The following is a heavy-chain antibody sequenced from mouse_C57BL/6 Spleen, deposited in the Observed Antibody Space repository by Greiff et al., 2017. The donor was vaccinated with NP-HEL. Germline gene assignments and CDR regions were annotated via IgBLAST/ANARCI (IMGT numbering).Heavy chain of an antibody. J-gene: IGHJ2*01. CDR1: GFTFSNYW. CDR2: IRLKSDNYAT. CDR3: TGEWDEGY. Sequence: EVKLVESGGGLVQPGGSMKLSCVASGFTFSNYWMNWVRQSPEKGLEWVAQIRLKSDNYATHYAESVKGRFTISRDDSKSSVYLQMNNLRAEDTGIYYCTGEWDEGYWGQGTTLTVSS. D-gene: IGHD4-1*01. V-gene: IGHV6-3*01.